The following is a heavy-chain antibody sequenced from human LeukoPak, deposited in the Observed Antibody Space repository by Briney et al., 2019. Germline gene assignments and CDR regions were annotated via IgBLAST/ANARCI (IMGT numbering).Heavy chain of an antibody. V-gene: IGHV3-15*01. CDR1: GLTFSDVW. D-gene: IGHD3-9*01. CDR2: IKRKIDGETR. Sequence: PGGSLRLSCAASGLTFSDVWMTWVRQAPGKGLEWVGCIKRKIDGETRDYGASVKGRFTISRDDSKNTLYLQMNSLKTEDTAVYYCTTGGYDILSGHYNDAFDIWGQGTTVTVSS. CDR3: TTGGYDILSGHYNDAFDI. J-gene: IGHJ3*02.